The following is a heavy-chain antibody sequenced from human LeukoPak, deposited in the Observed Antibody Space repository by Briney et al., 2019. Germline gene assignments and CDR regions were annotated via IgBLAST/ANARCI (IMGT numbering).Heavy chain of an antibody. Sequence: PSETLSLTCTVSRVSISSSSYYWGWIRQPPGKGLEWIGSIYYSGSTYYNPSLKSRVTISVDTSKNQFSLKLSSVAVADTAVYYCARLLGRVGAMDFDYWGQGTLVTVSS. V-gene: IGHV4-39*01. CDR1: RVSISSSSYY. CDR3: ARLLGRVGAMDFDY. D-gene: IGHD1-26*01. CDR2: IYYSGST. J-gene: IGHJ4*02.